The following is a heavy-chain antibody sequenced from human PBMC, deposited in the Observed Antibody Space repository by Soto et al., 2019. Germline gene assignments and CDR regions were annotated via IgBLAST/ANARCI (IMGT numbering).Heavy chain of an antibody. J-gene: IGHJ6*02. D-gene: IGHD4-17*01. CDR3: ARLPHDYGLYYGMDV. Sequence: SPSFQGQVTISADKSISTAYLQWSSLKASDTAMYYCARLPHDYGLYYGMDVWGQGTTVTVSS. V-gene: IGHV5-51*01.